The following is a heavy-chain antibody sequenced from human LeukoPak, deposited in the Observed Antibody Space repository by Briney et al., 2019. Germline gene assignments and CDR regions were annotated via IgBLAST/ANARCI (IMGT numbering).Heavy chain of an antibody. CDR3: ARDQDMQQFDP. CDR2: ISSSSSTI. D-gene: IGHD6-13*01. Sequence: PGGSLRLSCAASGFTFSSYSMNRVRQAPGKGLEWVSYISSSSSTIYYADSVKGRFTISRDNAKNSLYLQMNSLRAEDTAVYYCARDQDMQQFDPWGQGTLVTVSS. J-gene: IGHJ5*02. CDR1: GFTFSSYS. V-gene: IGHV3-48*01.